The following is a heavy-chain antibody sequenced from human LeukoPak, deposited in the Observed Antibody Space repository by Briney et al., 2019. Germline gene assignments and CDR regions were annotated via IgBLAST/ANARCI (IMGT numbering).Heavy chain of an antibody. J-gene: IGHJ3*01. CDR1: GYTFRDYY. CDR2: IDPKSGGP. Sequence: GASVKVSCKASGYTFRDYYMHWARQAPGQGLEWMGRIDPKSGGPNYAQKFQGRVTLTSDTSISTSYMELSRLASDDTAVYYCARGGFHHGFDFWGQGTVVTVSS. V-gene: IGHV1-2*06. CDR3: ARGGFHHGFDF.